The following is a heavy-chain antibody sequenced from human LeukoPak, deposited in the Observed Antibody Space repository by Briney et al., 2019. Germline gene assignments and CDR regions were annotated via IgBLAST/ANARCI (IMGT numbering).Heavy chain of an antibody. D-gene: IGHD6-19*01. Sequence: SEALSLTCAVSGYSISSGYSWGWIRQPPGKGLEWIGSIYHSGSTYYNPALKSRVTISVDTSNNQFSLKLSSVTAADTAVYYCARQGYSSGHFDYWGQGTLVTVSS. V-gene: IGHV4-38-2*01. CDR1: GYSISSGYS. CDR2: IYHSGST. J-gene: IGHJ4*02. CDR3: ARQGYSSGHFDY.